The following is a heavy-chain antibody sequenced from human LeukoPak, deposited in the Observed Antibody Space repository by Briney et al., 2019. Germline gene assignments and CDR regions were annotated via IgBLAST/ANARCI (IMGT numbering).Heavy chain of an antibody. Sequence: QPGRSLRLSCAASGFTFDDYAMHWVRQAPGKGLEWVSGISWNSGSIGYADSVKGRFTISRDNAKNSLYLQMNSLRAEDMALYYWAKGGGGMLIYYYYMDVWGKGTTVTVSS. D-gene: IGHD3-16*01. J-gene: IGHJ6*03. CDR3: AKGGGGMLIYYYYMDV. V-gene: IGHV3-9*03. CDR1: GFTFDDYA. CDR2: ISWNSGSI.